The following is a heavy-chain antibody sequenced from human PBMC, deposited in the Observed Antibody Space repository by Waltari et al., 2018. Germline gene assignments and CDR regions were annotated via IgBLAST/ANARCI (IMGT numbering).Heavy chain of an antibody. CDR3: AREVWGYMES. D-gene: IGHD3-16*01. Sequence: EVQLVESGGGLVQPGGSLRLSCVASGFTFSDNAMHWVRQVPGKGLASISAIIADGSVTNDADSVKGRFTISRDISKNTVYLQMGSLRAEDTALYYCAREVWGYMESWGQGTTVTVSS. CDR2: IIADGSVT. J-gene: IGHJ6*02. CDR1: GFTFSDNA. V-gene: IGHV3-64*07.